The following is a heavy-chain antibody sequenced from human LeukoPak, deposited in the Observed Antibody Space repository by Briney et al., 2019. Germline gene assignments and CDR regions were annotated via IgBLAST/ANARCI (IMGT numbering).Heavy chain of an antibody. D-gene: IGHD1-1*01. J-gene: IGHJ4*02. CDR2: ISSSSSYT. CDR3: ARGGADNVIGY. V-gene: IGHV3-11*06. CDR1: GFTFSDYY. Sequence: PGGSLRLSCAASGFTFSDYYMSWIRHAPGKGLEWVSFISSSSSYTNYADSVKGRFTISRDNTKNSLYLQMINLRAEDTAVYYCARGGADNVIGYWGQGTLVTVSS.